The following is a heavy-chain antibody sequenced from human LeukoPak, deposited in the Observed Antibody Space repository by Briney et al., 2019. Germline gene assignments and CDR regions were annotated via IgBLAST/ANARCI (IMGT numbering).Heavy chain of an antibody. V-gene: IGHV4-4*02. CDR2: IYHSGST. J-gene: IGHJ4*02. CDR3: ARDDTGVIRGIRFHY. Sequence: PSETLSLTCAVSGASISSGYWWSWVRQPPGKGLEWIGEIYHSGSTNHNPSLKSRVTISVDKSKSQFSLNLSSVTAADTAVYYCARDDTGVIRGIRFHYWGQGTLVTVSS. D-gene: IGHD3-10*01. CDR1: GASISSGYW.